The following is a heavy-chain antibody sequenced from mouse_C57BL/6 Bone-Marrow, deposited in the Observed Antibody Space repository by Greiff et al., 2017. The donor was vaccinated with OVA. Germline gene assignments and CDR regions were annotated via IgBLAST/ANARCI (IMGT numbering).Heavy chain of an antibody. J-gene: IGHJ4*01. CDR2: IWRGGST. Sequence: VQLVESGPGLVQPSQSLSITCTVSGFSLTSYGVHWVRQSPGKGLEWLGVIWRGGSTDYNAAFMSRLSITKDNSKSQVFFKMNSLQADDTAIYYCAKKGGSLYYAMDYWGQGTSVTVSS. V-gene: IGHV2-5*01. CDR1: GFSLTSYG. CDR3: AKKGGSLYYAMDY.